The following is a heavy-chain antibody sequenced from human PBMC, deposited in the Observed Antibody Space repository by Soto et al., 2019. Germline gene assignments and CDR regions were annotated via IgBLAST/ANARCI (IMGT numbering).Heavy chain of an antibody. CDR1: GFTFSSYA. J-gene: IGHJ6*02. D-gene: IGHD3-10*01. V-gene: IGHV3-23*01. CDR3: AKNLDYYGSGSSLYGMDV. Sequence: GGSLRLSCAASGFTFSSYAMSWVRQAPGKGLEWVSAISGSGGSTYYADSVKGRFTISRDNSKNTLYLQMNSLRAEDTAVYYCAKNLDYYGSGSSLYGMDVWGQGTTVTVSS. CDR2: ISGSGGST.